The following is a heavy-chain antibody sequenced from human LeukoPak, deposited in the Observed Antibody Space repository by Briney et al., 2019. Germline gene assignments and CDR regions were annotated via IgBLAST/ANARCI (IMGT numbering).Heavy chain of an antibody. J-gene: IGHJ5*02. CDR1: GFTFSGYW. D-gene: IGHD2-15*01. V-gene: IGHV3-74*01. CDR2: INSDGSAT. Sequence: PGGSLRLSCAASGFTFSGYWMHWVRQAPGKGLLWVSRINSDGSATDYADSVKGRFTVSRDNAKNTLFLQMDSLRAEDTAVYYCAKTQGYYDAWGQGALVTVSS. CDR3: AKTQGYYDA.